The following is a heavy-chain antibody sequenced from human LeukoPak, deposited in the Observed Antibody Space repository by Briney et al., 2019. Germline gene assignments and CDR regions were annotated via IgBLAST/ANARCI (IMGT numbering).Heavy chain of an antibody. Sequence: GGSLRLSCAASGFTFNNYGMSWDREAPGKGLEWVSEISNTGGSTYYGDSVQGRFTISRDNSEDTLYLQMDSLRAEDTAIYHCAKGIDNRGNPFDYWGQGTLVTVST. D-gene: IGHD2/OR15-2a*01. CDR3: AKGIDNRGNPFDY. V-gene: IGHV3-23*01. CDR1: GFTFNNYG. J-gene: IGHJ4*02. CDR2: ISNTGGST.